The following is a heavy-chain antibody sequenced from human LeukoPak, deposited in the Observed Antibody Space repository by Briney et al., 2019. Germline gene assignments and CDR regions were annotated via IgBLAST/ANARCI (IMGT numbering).Heavy chain of an antibody. CDR2: TYYSGST. CDR3: ARMYSGTYSHFDY. CDR1: GVSVSSSNYY. J-gene: IGHJ4*02. V-gene: IGHV4-39*01. D-gene: IGHD1-26*01. Sequence: SETLSLTCTVSGVSVSSSNYYWGWIRQPPGKGLEWIGNTYYSGSTYYNPSLESRVTVSVDTSKNQFSLKLSSVTAADTAVYYCARMYSGTYSHFDYWGQGTLVTVSS.